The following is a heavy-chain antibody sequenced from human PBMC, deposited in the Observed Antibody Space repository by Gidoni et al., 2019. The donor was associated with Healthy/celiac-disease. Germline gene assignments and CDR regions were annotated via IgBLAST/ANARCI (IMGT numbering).Heavy chain of an antibody. D-gene: IGHD6-13*01. CDR1: GFTFGDYA. CDR3: TSGSSSWYVYFDY. J-gene: IGHJ4*02. V-gene: IGHV3-49*04. CDR2: IRSKAYGGTT. Sequence: EVQLVASGGGLVQPGRYLRLYCTASGFTFGDYAMSWVRQAPGKGLEWVGFIRSKAYGGTTEYAASVKGRFTISRDDSKSIAYLQMNSLKTEDTAVYYCTSGSSSWYVYFDYWGQGTLVTVSS.